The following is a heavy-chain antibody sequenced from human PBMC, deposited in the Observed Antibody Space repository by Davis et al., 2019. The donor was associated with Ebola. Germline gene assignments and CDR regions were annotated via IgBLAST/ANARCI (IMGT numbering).Heavy chain of an antibody. CDR2: IYYSGST. D-gene: IGHD2-21*01. J-gene: IGHJ4*02. V-gene: IGHV4-39*01. CDR1: GGSISSSSYY. Sequence: SETLSLTCTVSGGSISSSSYYWGWIRQPPGKGLEWIGSIYYSGSTYYNPSLKSRVTISVATSKNQFSLKLSSVTAADTAVYYCARHKSIVVVHWGQGTLVTVSS. CDR3: ARHKSIVVVH.